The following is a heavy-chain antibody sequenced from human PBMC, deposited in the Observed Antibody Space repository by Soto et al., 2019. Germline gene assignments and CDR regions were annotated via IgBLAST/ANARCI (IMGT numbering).Heavy chain of an antibody. Sequence: GGSLRLSCAASEFTFRSYWMHWVRQSPGKGLVWVSRISGDGSSTNYADSVKGRFTISRDNAKNTVYLQIDSLRAEDTAVYYRARSLPGTYGAFDLWGQGTMVTVSS. V-gene: IGHV3-74*01. CDR2: ISGDGSST. CDR3: ARSLPGTYGAFDL. D-gene: IGHD1-7*01. CDR1: EFTFRSYW. J-gene: IGHJ3*01.